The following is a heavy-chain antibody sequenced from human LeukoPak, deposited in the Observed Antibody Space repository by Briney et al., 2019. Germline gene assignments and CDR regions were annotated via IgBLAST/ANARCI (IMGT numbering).Heavy chain of an antibody. V-gene: IGHV4-39*01. Sequence: SSETLSLTCTVSGGSISSSSYYWGWIRQPPGKGLEGMGNIYYSGSTYYNPSLESRVPMSLDTSKSQFSVKLSSVTAADTAVYYCARHLGFGELFNWFDPWGQGTLVTVSS. J-gene: IGHJ5*02. CDR2: IYYSGST. CDR1: GGSISSSSYY. D-gene: IGHD3-10*01. CDR3: ARHLGFGELFNWFDP.